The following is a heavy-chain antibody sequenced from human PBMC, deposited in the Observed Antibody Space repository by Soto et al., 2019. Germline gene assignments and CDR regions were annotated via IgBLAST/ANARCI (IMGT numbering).Heavy chain of an antibody. J-gene: IGHJ6*02. CDR1: GGSFSGHY. D-gene: IGHD6-19*01. V-gene: IGHV4-34*01. CDR2: ISHSGTT. Sequence: PSETLSLTCVVDGGSFSGHYWTWIRQPPGEGLEWIGEISHSGTTNYNPSLSSRLTISLGTSQTGFSLELSSVTAADTAVYYCAGRQGRGWFATDVWGQGTTVTVSS. CDR3: AGRQGRGWFATDV.